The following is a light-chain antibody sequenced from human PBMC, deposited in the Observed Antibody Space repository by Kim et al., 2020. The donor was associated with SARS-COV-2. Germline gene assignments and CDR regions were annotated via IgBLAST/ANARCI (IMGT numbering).Light chain of an antibody. CDR2: AAS. J-gene: IGKJ2*01. V-gene: IGKV1-39*01. CDR1: QSIGSY. Sequence: CGSVGDRVTIACQASQSIGSYVNWYQHKPGKAPNLLIYAASSLQSGAPSRFSGSGSVTDFTLTISSLQPEDFATYYCQQSYNTPYTFGQGTKLEI. CDR3: QQSYNTPYT.